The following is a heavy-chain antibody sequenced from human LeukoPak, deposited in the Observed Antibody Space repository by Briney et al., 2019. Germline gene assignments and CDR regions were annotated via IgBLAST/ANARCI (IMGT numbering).Heavy chain of an antibody. D-gene: IGHD6-13*01. CDR3: ARRYRSSWYDY. V-gene: IGHV3-11*03. Sequence: GGSLRLSCAASGFTFSDYYMSWIRQAPGKGLEWVSYISGSSSYTNYADSVKGRFTISRDNAKNSLYLQMNSLRAEDTAVYYCARRYRSSWYDYWGQGTLVTDSS. CDR1: GFTFSDYY. J-gene: IGHJ4*02. CDR2: ISGSSSYT.